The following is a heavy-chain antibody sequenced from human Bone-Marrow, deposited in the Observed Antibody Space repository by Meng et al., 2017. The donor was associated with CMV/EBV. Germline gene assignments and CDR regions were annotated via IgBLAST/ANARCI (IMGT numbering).Heavy chain of an antibody. Sequence: GGSLRLSCAASGFTFSGYGMHWVRQAPGKGLEWVALISYDGSNKYYADSVQGRFTISRDNSKNTLYLQMNSLRAEDTAVYYCARDQKFLEWSHSMDVWGQGTTVTVSS. D-gene: IGHD3-3*01. V-gene: IGHV3-33*01. CDR1: GFTFSGYG. J-gene: IGHJ6*02. CDR2: ISYDGSNK. CDR3: ARDQKFLEWSHSMDV.